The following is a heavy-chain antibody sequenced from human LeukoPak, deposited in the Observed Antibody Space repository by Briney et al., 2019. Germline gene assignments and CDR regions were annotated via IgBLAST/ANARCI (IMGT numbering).Heavy chain of an antibody. J-gene: IGHJ4*02. Sequence: ASVKVSCKASGYTFTGYYMHWVRQAPGQGLEWMGWINPNSGGTNYAQKFQGRVTMTRDTSISTAYMELSSLRSEDTAVYYCARGLYYYDSSGYHTLGGWGQGTLVTVSS. CDR1: GYTFTGYY. CDR3: ARGLYYYDSSGYHTLGG. CDR2: INPNSGGT. V-gene: IGHV1-2*02. D-gene: IGHD3-22*01.